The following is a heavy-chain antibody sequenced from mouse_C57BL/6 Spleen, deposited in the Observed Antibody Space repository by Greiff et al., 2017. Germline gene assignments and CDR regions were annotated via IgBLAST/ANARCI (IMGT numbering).Heavy chain of an antibody. J-gene: IGHJ2*01. CDR1: GYTFTSYW. Sequence: QVQLQQPGAELVKPGASVKVSCKASGYTFTSYWMHWVKQRPGQGLEWIGRIHPSDSATNYNQKFKGKATLTVDKSSSTAYMQLSSLTSEDSAVYYCAIYYSNLYFDYWGQGTTLTVSS. V-gene: IGHV1-74*01. CDR2: IHPSDSAT. CDR3: AIYYSNLYFDY. D-gene: IGHD2-5*01.